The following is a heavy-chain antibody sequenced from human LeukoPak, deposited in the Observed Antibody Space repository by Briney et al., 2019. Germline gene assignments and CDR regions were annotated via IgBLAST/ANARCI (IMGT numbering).Heavy chain of an antibody. D-gene: IGHD2-2*01. J-gene: IGHJ4*02. CDR1: GFTFDDYG. CDR3: ARCSGTTCCEALDS. V-gene: IGHV3-20*01. Sequence: GGSLRLSCAASGFTFDDYGMSWVHQVPGKGLEWVSGINWNGDRTAYADSVEGRFTISRDNAKNSLHLQMNSLRAEDAAFYHCARCSGTTCCEALDSWGQGTLVIVSS. CDR2: INWNGDRT.